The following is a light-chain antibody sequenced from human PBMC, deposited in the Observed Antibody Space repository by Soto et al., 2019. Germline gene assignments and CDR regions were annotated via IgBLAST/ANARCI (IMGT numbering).Light chain of an antibody. V-gene: IGKV1-33*01. CDR3: QQYDNLPFT. J-gene: IGKJ3*01. CDR1: QDISNY. Sequence: DIQMTQSPSSLSASVGDRVTITCQASQDISNYLNWYQQKPGKAPKLLIYDASNLETGVPSRFSGSGSGTDFTFTISSLQPEDIATYYCQQYDNLPFTFGSGTKVDI. CDR2: DAS.